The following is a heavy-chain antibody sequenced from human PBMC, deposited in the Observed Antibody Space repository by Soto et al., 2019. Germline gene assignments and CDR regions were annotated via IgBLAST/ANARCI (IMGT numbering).Heavy chain of an antibody. CDR3: ATVRCSGGSCLLPIDY. CDR1: GYTLTELS. CDR2: FDPEDGET. Sequence: ASVKVSCKVSGYTLTELSMHWVRQAPGKGLEWMGGFDPEDGETIYAQKFQGRVTMTEDTSTDTAYMELSSLRSEDTAAYYCATVRCSGGSCLLPIDYWGQGTLVTVSS. J-gene: IGHJ4*02. D-gene: IGHD2-15*01. V-gene: IGHV1-24*01.